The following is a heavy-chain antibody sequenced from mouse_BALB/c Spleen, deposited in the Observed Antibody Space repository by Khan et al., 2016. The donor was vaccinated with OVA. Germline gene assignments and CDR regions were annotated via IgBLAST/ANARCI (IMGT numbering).Heavy chain of an antibody. Sequence: EVELVESGGGLVKPGGSLKLSCAASGSTFSDYYMYWVRQTQEKRLEWVATNSDGGSYTYYTDSVKGQFTISRDDAKNILYLQLSSLKSEDTAMYYCARGYFGDPFAYWGQGTLVTVSA. CDR1: GSTFSDYY. J-gene: IGHJ3*01. CDR2: NSDGGSYT. V-gene: IGHV5-4*02. CDR3: ARGYFGDPFAY. D-gene: IGHD2-13*01.